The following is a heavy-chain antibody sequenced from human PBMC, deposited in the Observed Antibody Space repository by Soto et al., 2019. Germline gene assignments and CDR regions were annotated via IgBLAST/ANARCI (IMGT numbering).Heavy chain of an antibody. V-gene: IGHV4-39*01. Sequence: SETLSLTCNVSGGSISSRGYYWSWIRQPPGKGLEWIGSIYFSGSIYDSPSLKSRITISVDTAKNQFSLKLNSVTAADTAVYYCARHEWSTHPSGLHVWGPGTSVTVS. CDR2: IYFSGSI. CDR3: ARHEWSTHPSGLHV. D-gene: IGHD3-3*01. J-gene: IGHJ6*02. CDR1: GGSISSRGYY.